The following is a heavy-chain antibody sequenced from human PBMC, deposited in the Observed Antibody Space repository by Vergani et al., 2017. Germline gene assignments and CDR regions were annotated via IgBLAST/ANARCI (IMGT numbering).Heavy chain of an antibody. Sequence: EVQLVESGGGLVKPGGSLRLSCAASGFTFSSYSMNWVRQAPGKGLEWVSSISSSSSYIYYADSVKGRFTISRDNAKNSLYLQMNSLRAEDTAVYYCASNSYYDFWGGYYPKPFDYWGQGTLVTVSS. D-gene: IGHD3-3*01. CDR3: ASNSYYDFWGGYYPKPFDY. CDR2: ISSSSSYI. V-gene: IGHV3-21*01. CDR1: GFTFSSYS. J-gene: IGHJ4*02.